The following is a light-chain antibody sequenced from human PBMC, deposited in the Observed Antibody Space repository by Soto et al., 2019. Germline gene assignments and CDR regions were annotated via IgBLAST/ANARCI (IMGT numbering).Light chain of an antibody. V-gene: IGKV3-15*01. Sequence: EKVVTQSPATLSVSPGERAALSCRASQSVSSNLAWYQQKPGQAPRLLIYGASTRATGIPARFSGSGSGTEFTLTISSLQSEDFAVYYCQQYNNWPPITFGQGTRLEIK. CDR2: GAS. CDR3: QQYNNWPPIT. CDR1: QSVSSN. J-gene: IGKJ5*01.